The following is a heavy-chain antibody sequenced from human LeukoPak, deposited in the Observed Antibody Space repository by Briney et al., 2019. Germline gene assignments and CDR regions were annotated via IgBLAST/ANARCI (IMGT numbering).Heavy chain of an antibody. Sequence: SETLSLTCTVSGGSISSSSYDWGWIRQPPGKGLEWIGSIYYSGSTYYNPSLKSRVTISVDTSKNQFSLKLSSVSAADTAVYYCARLYSGSGSFAYYYMDVWGKGTTVTVSS. J-gene: IGHJ6*03. D-gene: IGHD3-10*01. V-gene: IGHV4-39*01. CDR3: ARLYSGSGSFAYYYMDV. CDR1: GGSISSSSYD. CDR2: IYYSGST.